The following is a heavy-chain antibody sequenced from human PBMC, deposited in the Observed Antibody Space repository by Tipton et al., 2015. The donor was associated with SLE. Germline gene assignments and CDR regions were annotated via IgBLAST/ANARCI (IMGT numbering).Heavy chain of an antibody. CDR3: ARARGDGSYSAFDI. D-gene: IGHD5-24*01. CDR1: GGPFSGYY. V-gene: IGHV4-34*01. Sequence: TLSLTCAVYGGPFSGYYWSWIRQPPGKGLEWIGEINHSGSTNYNPSLKSRVTISVDTSKNQFSLKLSSVTAADTAVYYCARARGDGSYSAFDIWGQGTMVTVSS. J-gene: IGHJ3*02. CDR2: INHSGST.